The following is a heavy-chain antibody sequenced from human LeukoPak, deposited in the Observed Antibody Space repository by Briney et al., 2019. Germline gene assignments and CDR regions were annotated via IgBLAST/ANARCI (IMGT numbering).Heavy chain of an antibody. CDR3: ECDKSHYYDILTGYYTDHYYYMDV. V-gene: IGHV4-39*07. D-gene: IGHD3-9*01. Sequence: PSETLSLTCTVSGGSISSSSYYWGWIRQPPGKGLEWIGSIYYSGSTYYNPSLKSRVTISVDTSKNQFSLKLSSVTAADTAVYYFECDKSHYYDILTGYYTDHYYYMDVWGKVTTVTVTS. CDR2: IYYSGST. J-gene: IGHJ6*03. CDR1: GGSISSSSYY.